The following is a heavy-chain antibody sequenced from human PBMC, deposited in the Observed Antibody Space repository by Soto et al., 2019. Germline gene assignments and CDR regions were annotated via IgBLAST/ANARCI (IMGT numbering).Heavy chain of an antibody. CDR2: IKQDGSEN. D-gene: IGHD3-16*02. V-gene: IGHV3-7*04. CDR1: GFTFSTYW. Sequence: EVQLEESGGGLVQPGGSLRLSCAASGFTFSTYWMTWVRQAPVKGLEWVANIKQDGSENYYVDSVKGRFTISRDNAKNSLYLEMNSLRAEDTAVYYCARGAFPTWGSYPLDYWGQGTLVTVSS. CDR3: ARGAFPTWGSYPLDY. J-gene: IGHJ4*02.